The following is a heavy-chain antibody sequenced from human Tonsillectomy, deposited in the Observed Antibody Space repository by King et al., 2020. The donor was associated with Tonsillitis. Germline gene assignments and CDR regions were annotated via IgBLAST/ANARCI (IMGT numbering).Heavy chain of an antibody. V-gene: IGHV3-7*01. CDR3: ARGFDD. Sequence: VQLVESGGGLVQPGGSLRLSCAASGFTFSSSWMHWVRQAPGKGLEWLANIEQVGSEKYYGDSVEGRFTISRDNAKNSLYLQMNSLRVEDTAVYYCARGFDDWGQGILVTVS. CDR1: GFTFSSSW. J-gene: IGHJ4*02. CDR2: IEQVGSEK.